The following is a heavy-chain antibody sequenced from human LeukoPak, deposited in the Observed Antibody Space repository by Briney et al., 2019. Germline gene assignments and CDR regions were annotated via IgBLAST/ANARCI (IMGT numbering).Heavy chain of an antibody. CDR1: GLTFSSYA. J-gene: IGHJ6*02. CDR3: ARVGSYYDMDV. V-gene: IGHV3-23*01. CDR2: ISSSGDGT. Sequence: GGSLRLSCAGSGLTFSSYAMSWVRQAPGKGLEWVSGISSSGDGTFYADSVKGRFTISRDNSKNTLYLQMNNLRAEDTAVYYCARVGSYYDMDVWGQGTTVTVSS. D-gene: IGHD3-10*01.